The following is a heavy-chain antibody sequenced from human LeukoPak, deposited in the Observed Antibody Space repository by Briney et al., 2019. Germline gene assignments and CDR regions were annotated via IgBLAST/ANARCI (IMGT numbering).Heavy chain of an antibody. V-gene: IGHV4-39*07. Sequence: TSETLSLTCTVSGGSISSSSYYWGWIRQPPGKGLEWIGSIYYSGSTYYNPSLKSRVTISVDTSKNQFSLKLSSVTAADTAVYYCARHRSGSSTYEPNDAFDIWGQGTMVTVSS. D-gene: IGHD1-26*01. CDR1: GGSISSSSYY. CDR2: IYYSGST. J-gene: IGHJ3*02. CDR3: ARHRSGSSTYEPNDAFDI.